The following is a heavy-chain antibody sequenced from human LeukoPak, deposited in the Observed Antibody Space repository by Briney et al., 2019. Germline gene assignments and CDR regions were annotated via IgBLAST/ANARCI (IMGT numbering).Heavy chain of an antibody. V-gene: IGHV3-30*02. CDR1: GFTFSGFG. Sequence: PGGSLRLSCATSGFTFSGFGMHWVRQAPGKGLEWVAFIRYDGDDKYYADSVKGRFTIPRDNSKNTLYLQMNSLRAEDTAVYYCARVLVAGRDYWGQGTLVTVSS. D-gene: IGHD6-19*01. J-gene: IGHJ4*02. CDR2: IRYDGDDK. CDR3: ARVLVAGRDY.